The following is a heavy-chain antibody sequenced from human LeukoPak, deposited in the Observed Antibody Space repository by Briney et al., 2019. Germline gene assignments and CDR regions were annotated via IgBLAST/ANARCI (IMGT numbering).Heavy chain of an antibody. D-gene: IGHD5-18*01. V-gene: IGHV1-69*06. CDR3: ATGLIKTGLWSPYYYYMDV. Sequence: ASVKVSCKASGGTFSSYAISWVRQAPGQGLEWMGGIIPIFGTANYAQKFQGRVTITADKSTSTAYMELSSLRSEDTAVYYCATGLIKTGLWSPYYYYMDVWGKGTTVTVSS. CDR1: GGTFSSYA. CDR2: IIPIFGTA. J-gene: IGHJ6*03.